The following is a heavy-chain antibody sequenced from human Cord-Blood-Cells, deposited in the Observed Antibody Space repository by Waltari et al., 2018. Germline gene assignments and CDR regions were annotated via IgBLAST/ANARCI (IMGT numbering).Heavy chain of an antibody. V-gene: IGHV1-24*01. J-gene: IGHJ4*02. D-gene: IGHD6-19*01. CDR2: FDPEDGET. Sequence: QVQLVQSGAEVKQPGASVKVSCKVSGYTLTELSMHWVRRAPGKGLEWMGGFDPEDGETIYAQKCQGRVTMTEDTSTDTAYMELSSLRSEDTAVYYCATGIFEVAGVDYWGQGTLVTVSS. CDR1: GYTLTELS. CDR3: ATGIFEVAGVDY.